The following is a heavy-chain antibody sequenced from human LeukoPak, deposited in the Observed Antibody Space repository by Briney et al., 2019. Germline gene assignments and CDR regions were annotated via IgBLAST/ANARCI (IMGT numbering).Heavy chain of an antibody. D-gene: IGHD1-26*01. V-gene: IGHV5-51*01. CDR1: GYRFTSYW. CDR2: IYPGDSDT. Sequence: GESLKIFCKSSGYRFTSYWIGWVRQMPGKGLEWMGIIYPGDSDTRYSPSFQGQVTISADKSISTAYLQWSSLKASDTAMYYSARTDSGSHTVHYWGQGTLVTVSS. J-gene: IGHJ4*02. CDR3: ARTDSGSHTVHY.